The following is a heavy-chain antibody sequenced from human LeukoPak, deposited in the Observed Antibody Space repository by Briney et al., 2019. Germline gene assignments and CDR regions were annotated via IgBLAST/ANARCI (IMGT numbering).Heavy chain of an antibody. V-gene: IGHV4-30-4*08. CDR2: IYYSGST. D-gene: IGHD2-2*01. CDR3: ARERKEYQLPYYFDY. Sequence: PSETLSLTCTVSGGSISSGDYYWSWIRQPPGKGLEWIGYIYYSGSTYYNPSLKSRVTISVDTSKNQFSLKLSSVTATDTAVYYCARERKEYQLPYYFDYWGQGTLVTVSS. CDR1: GGSISSGDYY. J-gene: IGHJ4*02.